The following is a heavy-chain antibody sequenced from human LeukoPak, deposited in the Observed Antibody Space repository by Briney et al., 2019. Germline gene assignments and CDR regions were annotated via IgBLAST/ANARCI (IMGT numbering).Heavy chain of an antibody. CDR2: INPNSGGT. V-gene: IGHV1-2*02. J-gene: IGHJ4*02. CDR3: ARDTSITGTTGGY. D-gene: IGHD1-20*01. CDR1: GYTFTGYY. Sequence: ASVKVSCKASGYTFTGYYMHWVRQAPGQGLEWMGWINPNSGGTNYAQKFQGRVTMTRDTSISTAYMELSRLRSDDTAVYYCARDTSITGTTGGYWGQGTLATVSS.